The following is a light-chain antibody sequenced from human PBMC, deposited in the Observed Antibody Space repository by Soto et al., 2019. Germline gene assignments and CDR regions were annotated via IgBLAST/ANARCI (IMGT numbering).Light chain of an antibody. Sequence: QSVLTQPASVSGSPGQSITISCTGTSSDVGGYNYVSWYQQHPGKAPKLMIHDVSNRPSGVSNRFSGSKSDNTASLTISGLQGEDEADYYCSSYTSSSTVVFGGGTKLTVL. J-gene: IGLJ2*01. CDR1: SSDVGGYNY. CDR3: SSYTSSSTVV. CDR2: DVS. V-gene: IGLV2-14*01.